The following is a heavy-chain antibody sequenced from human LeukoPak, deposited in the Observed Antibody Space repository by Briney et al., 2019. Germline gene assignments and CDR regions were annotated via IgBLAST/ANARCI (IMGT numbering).Heavy chain of an antibody. D-gene: IGHD3-10*01. CDR1: GGTFSSYT. V-gene: IGHV1-8*03. CDR3: ARSPKGARGVIRGVGFDP. J-gene: IGHJ5*02. Sequence: GSSVKVSCKASGGTFSSYTISWVRQATGQGLEWMGWMNPNSGNTGYAQKFQGRVTITRNTSISTAYMELSSLRSEDTAVYYCARSPKGARGVIRGVGFDPWGQGTLVTVSS. CDR2: MNPNSGNT.